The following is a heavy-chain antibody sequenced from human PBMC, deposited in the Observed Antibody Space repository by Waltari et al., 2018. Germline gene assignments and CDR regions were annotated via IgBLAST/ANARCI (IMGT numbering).Heavy chain of an antibody. CDR1: GYTFTAYA. Sequence: QGHLAQSGSELKMTGASVRVSCKAQGYTFTAYAMNWGRQAPGQGLEWMGWIATDTGNPTYAQGFTGRFVFSLDTSVSTAYLQITSLKAEDTAVYYCARDRSGTYFDYWGQGTLVTVSS. CDR3: ARDRSGTYFDY. D-gene: IGHD1-26*01. J-gene: IGHJ4*02. CDR2: IATDTGNP. V-gene: IGHV7-4-1*02.